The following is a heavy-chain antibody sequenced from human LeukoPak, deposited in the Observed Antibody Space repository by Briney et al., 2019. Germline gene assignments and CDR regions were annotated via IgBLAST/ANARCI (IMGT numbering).Heavy chain of an antibody. J-gene: IGHJ5*02. D-gene: IGHD3-9*01. V-gene: IGHV4-4*09. CDR1: GGSISSYY. Sequence: SETLSLTCTGSGGSISSYYWSWIRQPPGKGLEWIGYIYTSGSTNYNPSLKSRVTISVDTSKNQFSLKLSSVTAADTAVYYCARRYFDWFGFDPWGQGTLVTVSS. CDR2: IYTSGST. CDR3: ARRYFDWFGFDP.